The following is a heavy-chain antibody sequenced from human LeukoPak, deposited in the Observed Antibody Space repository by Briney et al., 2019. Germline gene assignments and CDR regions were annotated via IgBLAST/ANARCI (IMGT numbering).Heavy chain of an antibody. V-gene: IGHV4-30-4*01. J-gene: IGHJ5*02. Sequence: SETLSLTCTVSGGSISSGDYYWSWIRQPPGKGLEWIGYIYYSGSTYYNPSLKSRVTISVDTSKNQFSLKLSSVTAADTAVYYCARAFYGDPNWFDPWGQGTLVTVSS. CDR1: GGSISSGDYY. CDR3: ARAFYGDPNWFDP. CDR2: IYYSGST. D-gene: IGHD4-17*01.